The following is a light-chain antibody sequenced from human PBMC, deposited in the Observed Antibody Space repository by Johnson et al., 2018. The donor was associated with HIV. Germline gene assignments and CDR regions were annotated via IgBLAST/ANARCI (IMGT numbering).Light chain of an antibody. CDR3: GTWDSSLSAYYV. J-gene: IGLJ1*01. Sequence: QSVLTQPPSVSAAPGQKVTISCSGSSSNIGNNYVSWYQQLPGTAPKLLIYENNKRTSGIPDRFSGSKSGTSATLGITGLQTGDEADYYCGTWDSSLSAYYVFGTGTKVTVL. CDR1: SSNIGNNY. V-gene: IGLV1-51*02. CDR2: ENN.